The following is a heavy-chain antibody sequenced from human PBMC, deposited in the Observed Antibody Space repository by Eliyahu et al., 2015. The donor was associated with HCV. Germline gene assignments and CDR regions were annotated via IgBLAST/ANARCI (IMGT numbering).Heavy chain of an antibody. J-gene: IGHJ4*02. Sequence: QVQLQESGPGLVKPSETLSLTCXVXGGSLTXYYWSWIRQPPGKGLEWIGYILYSGYTDYNPSLKSRVTISVDRSKNQFSLKLYSVTAADTAVYYCARTYGNRGKFDYWGQGTLVTVSS. CDR1: GGSLTXYY. V-gene: IGHV4-59*01. CDR3: ARTYGNRGKFDY. CDR2: ILYSGYT. D-gene: IGHD3-10*01.